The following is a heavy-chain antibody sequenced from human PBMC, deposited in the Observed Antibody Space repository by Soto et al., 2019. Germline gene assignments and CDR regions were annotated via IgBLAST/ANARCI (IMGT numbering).Heavy chain of an antibody. Sequence: PGGSLRLSCAASGFTFSSYAMSWVRQAPGKGLEWVSVVSSGGGTHYADSVKGRFTVSRDNSKNTLSLQMNSLRADDTAVYYCAKRRGAGGHFDYWGQGALVTVSS. CDR3: AKRRGAGGHFDY. CDR2: VSSGGGT. CDR1: GFTFSSYA. V-gene: IGHV3-23*01. J-gene: IGHJ4*02. D-gene: IGHD2-15*01.